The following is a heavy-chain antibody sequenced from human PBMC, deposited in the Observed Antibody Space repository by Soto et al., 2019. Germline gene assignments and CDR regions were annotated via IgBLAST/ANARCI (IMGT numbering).Heavy chain of an antibody. V-gene: IGHV4-34*01. Sequence: QVQLQQWGAGLLKPSETLSLPCAVYGGSFSGYYWSWIRQPPGKGLEWIGEINHSGSTNYNPSLHSRVTISVDTSKDQFSRKLSSVTAADTAVYYCARDNEGIRAFDIWGQGTMVTVSS. CDR1: GGSFSGYY. CDR2: INHSGST. D-gene: IGHD1-20*01. J-gene: IGHJ3*02. CDR3: ARDNEGIRAFDI.